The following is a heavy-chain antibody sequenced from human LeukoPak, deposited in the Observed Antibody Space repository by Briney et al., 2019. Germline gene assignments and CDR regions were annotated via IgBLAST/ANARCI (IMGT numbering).Heavy chain of an antibody. CDR1: GGSISSGSYY. J-gene: IGHJ6*03. V-gene: IGHV4-61*02. CDR3: ARLRYEHYYYMDV. Sequence: SQTLSLTCTVSGGSISSGSYYWSWIRQPAGKGLEWIGRSYTSGSTNYNPSLKSRVTISVDTSKNQFSLKLSSVTAADTAVYYCARLRYEHYYYMDVWGKGTTVTVSS. CDR2: SYTSGST. D-gene: IGHD3-16*01.